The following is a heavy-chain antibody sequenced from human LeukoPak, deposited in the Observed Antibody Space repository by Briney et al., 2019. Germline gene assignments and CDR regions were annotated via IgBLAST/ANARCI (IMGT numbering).Heavy chain of an antibody. D-gene: IGHD3-3*01. J-gene: IGHJ4*02. CDR2: ISGSGGDT. V-gene: IGHV3-23*01. Sequence: GGSLRLSCEASGFTFSTYAMSWVRQAPGKGLEWVSAISGSGGDTYFADSVKGRFTISRDNSKNTLYLQMNSLRAEDTAVYYCANGGNFGEDVFDYWGQGTLVTVSS. CDR3: ANGGNFGEDVFDY. CDR1: GFTFSTYA.